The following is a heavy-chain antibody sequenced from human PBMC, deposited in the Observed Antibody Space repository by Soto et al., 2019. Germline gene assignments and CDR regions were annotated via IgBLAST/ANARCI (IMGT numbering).Heavy chain of an antibody. D-gene: IGHD4-17*01. Sequence: QVQLVQSGAEVKKPGLSVKVSCKSSGGTVSSYAISWVRHACGWGLEWMGGGIAFFGTVNYAQKFQGRVTIAADESTSTAYMELSSLRSEDTAVYYCARDQTTVVPYYYYGMDVWGQGTTVTVSS. V-gene: IGHV1-69*01. CDR2: GIAFFGTV. CDR1: GGTVSSYA. J-gene: IGHJ6*02. CDR3: ARDQTTVVPYYYYGMDV.